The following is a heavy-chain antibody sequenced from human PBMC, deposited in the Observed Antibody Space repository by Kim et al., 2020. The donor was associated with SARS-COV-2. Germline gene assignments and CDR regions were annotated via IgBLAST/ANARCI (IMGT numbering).Heavy chain of an antibody. CDR3: ARGDYGGNSIPGATNDY. J-gene: IGHJ4*02. CDR1: GGTFSSYA. D-gene: IGHD4-17*01. CDR2: VIPIFGTA. Sequence: SVKVSCKASGGTFSSYAISWVRQAPGQGLEWMGGVIPIFGTANYAQKFQGRVTITADESTSTAYMELSSLRSEDTAVYYCARGDYGGNSIPGATNDYWGQGTLVTVSS. V-gene: IGHV1-69*13.